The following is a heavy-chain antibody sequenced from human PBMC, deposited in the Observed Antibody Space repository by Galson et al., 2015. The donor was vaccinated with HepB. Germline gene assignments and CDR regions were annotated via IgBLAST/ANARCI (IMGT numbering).Heavy chain of an antibody. D-gene: IGHD6-19*01. V-gene: IGHV2-5*02. CDR3: AHKGPKWVTSGWFFFDY. CDR2: IFWDDDK. CDR1: GFPLSTSGVG. Sequence: PALVKPTQTLTLTCTFSGFPLSTSGVGVGWIRQPPGKALEWLALIFWDDDKRYSPSLKSRLTITKDTSKNQVVLTMTNMDPLDTATYYCAHKGPKWVTSGWFFFDYWGQGTLVTVSS. J-gene: IGHJ4*02.